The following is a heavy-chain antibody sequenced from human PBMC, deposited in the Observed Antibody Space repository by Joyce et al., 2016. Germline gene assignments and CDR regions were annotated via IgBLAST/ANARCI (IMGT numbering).Heavy chain of an antibody. Sequence: QVQLQESGPGLAKPSETLSLTCSVSGDSISRHSWSWIRQSPGTGLEWIGQVSHTGTPHCNPSLKSRLTMSLNTSKNQISLNLRSVTAADTAVYYCARGGGDGGANYRPEAFDIWGHGTVVSVSS. CDR2: VSHTGTP. V-gene: IGHV4-59*11. J-gene: IGHJ3*02. D-gene: IGHD1-14*01. CDR1: GDSISRHS. CDR3: ARGGGDGGANYRPEAFDI.